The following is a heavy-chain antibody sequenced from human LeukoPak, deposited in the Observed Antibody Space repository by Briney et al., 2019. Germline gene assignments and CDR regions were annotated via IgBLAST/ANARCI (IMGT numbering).Heavy chain of an antibody. CDR3: AKDPVTGGYYFDY. Sequence: PGGSLRLSCAASGFTFSSYGMHWVRQAPGMGLEWVAVIWCDGSNKYYADSVKGRFTISRDNSKNTLYLQMNSLRAEDTAVYYCAKDPVTGGYYFDYWGQGTLVTVSS. J-gene: IGHJ4*02. D-gene: IGHD3-22*01. CDR2: IWCDGSNK. CDR1: GFTFSSYG. V-gene: IGHV3-33*06.